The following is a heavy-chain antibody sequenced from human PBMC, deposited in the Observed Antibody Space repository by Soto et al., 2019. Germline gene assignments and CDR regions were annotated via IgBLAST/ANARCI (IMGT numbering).Heavy chain of an antibody. D-gene: IGHD3-22*01. CDR1: GGSISSYY. CDR3: ARDRVESGYPEYFQH. CDR2: IYYSGST. J-gene: IGHJ1*01. V-gene: IGHV4-59*12. Sequence: SETLSLTCTVSGGSISSYYWSWIRQPPGKGLEWIGYIYYSGSTYYNPSLKSRVTISVDTSKNQFSLKLSSVTAADTAVYYCARDRVESGYPEYFQHWGQGTLVTVSS.